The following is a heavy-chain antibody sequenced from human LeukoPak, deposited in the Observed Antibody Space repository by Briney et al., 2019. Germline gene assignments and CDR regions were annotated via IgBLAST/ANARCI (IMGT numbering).Heavy chain of an antibody. CDR3: ARGVKVYYYYYMDV. CDR2: IYHSGST. J-gene: IGHJ6*03. V-gene: IGHV4-38-2*02. CDR1: GYSISRGYY. Sequence: SETLSLTCTVSGYSISRGYYWGWGRPPPVKGLGWIGSIYHSGSTYYNPSLKSRVTISVDTSKNQFSLKLSSVTAADTAVYYCARGVKVYYYYYMDVWGKGTTVTVSS. D-gene: IGHD3-10*01.